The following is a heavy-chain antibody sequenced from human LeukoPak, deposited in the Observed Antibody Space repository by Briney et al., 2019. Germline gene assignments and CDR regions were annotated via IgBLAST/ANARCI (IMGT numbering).Heavy chain of an antibody. D-gene: IGHD6-13*01. CDR3: ARGRGRAAAGRVDY. Sequence: ASVKVSCKASGYTFTSYDINWVRQATGQGLEWMGWMNPNSGNTGYAQKFQGRVTMTRNTSISTAYMELSRLRSEDTAVYYCARGRGRAAAGRVDYWGQGTLVTVSS. V-gene: IGHV1-8*01. J-gene: IGHJ4*02. CDR2: MNPNSGNT. CDR1: GYTFTSYD.